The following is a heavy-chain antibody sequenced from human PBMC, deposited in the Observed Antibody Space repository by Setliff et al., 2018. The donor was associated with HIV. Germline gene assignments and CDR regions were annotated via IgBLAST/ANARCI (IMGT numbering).Heavy chain of an antibody. D-gene: IGHD3-10*01. CDR1: GFSFSNFW. J-gene: IGHJ4*02. CDR2: IKPDGSVK. CDR3: ARAGGPGYLDY. Sequence: GGSLRLSCAASGFSFSNFWINWVRQAPGKGLEWVANIKPDGSVKSYGDSVKGRFTISRDNTKNSVFLQVNSLRSDDTAVYYCARAGGPGYLDYWGQGTLVTVSS. V-gene: IGHV3-7*01.